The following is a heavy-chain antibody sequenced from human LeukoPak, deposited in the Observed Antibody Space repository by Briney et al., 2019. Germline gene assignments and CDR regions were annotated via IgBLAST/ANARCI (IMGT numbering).Heavy chain of an antibody. V-gene: IGHV4-39*07. CDR2: IYYSGST. J-gene: IGHJ4*02. Sequence: PSETLSLTCTVSGGSISSSSYYWGWIRQPPGKGLEWIGSIYYSGSTYYNPSLKSRVTISVDTSKNQFSLKLSSVTAADTAVYYCARGGIAVAGTRVEFDYWGQGTLVTVSS. D-gene: IGHD6-19*01. CDR1: GGSISSSSYY. CDR3: ARGGIAVAGTRVEFDY.